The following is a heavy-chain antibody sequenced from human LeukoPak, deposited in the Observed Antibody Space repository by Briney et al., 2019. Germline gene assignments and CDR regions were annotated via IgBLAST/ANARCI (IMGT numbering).Heavy chain of an antibody. V-gene: IGHV3-7*03. CDR1: GFTLSSYA. CDR3: TRRAGGSSRRDY. D-gene: IGHD2-15*01. J-gene: IGHJ4*02. CDR2: IYQDGSEQ. Sequence: PGGSLRLSCAASGFTLSSYAMSWVRQAPGKGLEWVANIYQDGSEQHYVDSVKGRFTISRDNAKNSLYLQMNSLRAEDTAVYYCTRRAGGSSRRDYWGQGTLVTISS.